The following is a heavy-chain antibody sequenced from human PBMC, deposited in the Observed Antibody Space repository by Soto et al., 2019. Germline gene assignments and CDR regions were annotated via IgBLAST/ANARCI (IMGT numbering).Heavy chain of an antibody. CDR3: ARDAGLPAFGALIHVFDR. CDR1: GFTFRDFA. J-gene: IGHJ3*01. V-gene: IGHV3-23*04. CDR2: SSGSLTSA. Sequence: EVQLVQSGGGLGQPGGSLRLSCAVSGFTFRDFAMSWVRQAPRKGLEWVATSSGSLTSAFYADSVKGRFTISRDLSTNTLYLQMNGLTDEDTAMYYCARDAGLPAFGALIHVFDRWGQGPKVTISS. D-gene: IGHD3-3*01.